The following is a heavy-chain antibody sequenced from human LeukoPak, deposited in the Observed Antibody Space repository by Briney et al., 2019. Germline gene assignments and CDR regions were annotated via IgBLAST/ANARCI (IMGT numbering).Heavy chain of an antibody. Sequence: GGSLRLSCAASGFTFSSYWMHWVRQAPGKGLVWVSRINSDGSSSSYADSVKGRFTISRDNAKNTLHLQMNSLRAEDTAVYYCARSITMVRGVNFYYYGMDVWGKGTTVTVSS. CDR2: INSDGSSS. J-gene: IGHJ6*04. V-gene: IGHV3-74*01. CDR1: GFTFSSYW. CDR3: ARSITMVRGVNFYYYGMDV. D-gene: IGHD3-10*01.